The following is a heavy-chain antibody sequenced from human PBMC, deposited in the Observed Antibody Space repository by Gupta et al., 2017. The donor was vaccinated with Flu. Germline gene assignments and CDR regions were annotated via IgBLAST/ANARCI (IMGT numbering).Heavy chain of an antibody. D-gene: IGHD4-23*01. V-gene: IGHV4-39*01. CDR3: ASFTVVTLPDY. J-gene: IGHJ4*02. CDR2: IYYSGST. CDR1: GGSISSSSYY. Sequence: QLQLQESGPGLVKPSETLSLTCTVSGGSISSSSYYWGWIRQPPGKGLEWIGSIYYSGSTYYNPSLKSRVTISVDTSKNQFSLKLSSVTAADTAVYYCASFTVVTLPDYWGQGTLVTVSS.